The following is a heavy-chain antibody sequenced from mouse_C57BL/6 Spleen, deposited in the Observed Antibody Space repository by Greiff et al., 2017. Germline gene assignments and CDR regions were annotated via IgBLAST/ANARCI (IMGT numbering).Heavy chain of an antibody. Sequence: QVQLQQPGAELVKPGASVKLSCKASGYTFTSYWMQWVKQRPGQGLEWIGAIDPSDSYTNYNQKFKGKATLTVDTSSSTAYMQLSSLTSEDSAVYYCARKRAMDYWGQGTSVTVSS. CDR1: GYTFTSYW. CDR2: IDPSDSYT. CDR3: ARKRAMDY. J-gene: IGHJ4*01. V-gene: IGHV1-50*01.